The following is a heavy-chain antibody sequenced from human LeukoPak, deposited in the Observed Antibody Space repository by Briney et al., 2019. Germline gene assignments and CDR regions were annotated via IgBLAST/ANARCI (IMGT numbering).Heavy chain of an antibody. J-gene: IGHJ4*02. CDR2: IYHSGST. D-gene: IGHD3-3*01. CDR1: SGSISSGAYY. Sequence: SETLSLTCTVSSGSISSGAYYWNWIRQPPGKGLEWIGNIYHSGSTYYNPSLKSRVTISVDRSKNQFSLKLSSVTAADTAVYYCARPSGYDFWSGYDYFDYWGQGTLVTVSS. CDR3: ARPSGYDFWSGYDYFDY. V-gene: IGHV4-30-2*03.